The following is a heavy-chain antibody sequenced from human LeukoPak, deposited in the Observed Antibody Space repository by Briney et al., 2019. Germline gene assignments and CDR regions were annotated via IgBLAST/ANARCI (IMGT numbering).Heavy chain of an antibody. CDR1: GGSFSGYY. V-gene: IGHV4-34*01. Sequence: SETLSLTCAVYGGSFSGYYWSWIRQPPGKGLEWIGEINHSGSTNYNPSLKSRVTISVDTSKNQFSLKLSAGTAADTPVYYCARGREFDSYYFDYWGQGTLVTVSS. CDR3: ARGREFDSYYFDY. CDR2: INHSGST. D-gene: IGHD3-10*01. J-gene: IGHJ4*02.